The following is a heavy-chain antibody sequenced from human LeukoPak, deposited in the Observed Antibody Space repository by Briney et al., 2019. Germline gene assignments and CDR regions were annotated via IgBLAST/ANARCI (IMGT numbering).Heavy chain of an antibody. D-gene: IGHD2-2*02. J-gene: IGHJ4*02. CDR2: IIPIFGTT. V-gene: IGHV1-69*05. CDR3: ARWAGLCTTNNCYNPFDY. CDR1: GASFSSYT. Sequence: SVKVSCKASGASFSSYTISWVRQAPGQGLEWLGRIIPIFGTTTYAQKFQGRVTIITDASTSTVYMELSSLRSEDTAVYYCARWAGLCTTNNCYNPFDYWGQGTLVTVSS.